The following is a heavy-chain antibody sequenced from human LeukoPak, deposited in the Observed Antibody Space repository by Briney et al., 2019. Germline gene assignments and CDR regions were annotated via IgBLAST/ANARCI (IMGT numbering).Heavy chain of an antibody. CDR2: ISYDGSNK. CDR3: AKDLLEAAGYAFDI. Sequence: GRSLRLSCAASGFTFSSYGMHWVRQAPGKGLECVAVISYDGSNKYYADSVKGRFTISRDNYKNTQYLQMNSLRAEDTAVYYCAKDLLEAAGYAFDIWGQGTMVTVSS. V-gene: IGHV3-30*18. J-gene: IGHJ3*02. CDR1: GFTFSSYG. D-gene: IGHD3-3*01.